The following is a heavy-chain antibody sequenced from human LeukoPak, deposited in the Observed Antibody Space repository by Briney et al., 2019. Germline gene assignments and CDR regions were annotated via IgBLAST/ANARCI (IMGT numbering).Heavy chain of an antibody. CDR2: IYYSGST. D-gene: IGHD1-14*01. J-gene: IGHJ6*02. Sequence: SETLSLTCTVSGGSISSGSYYWNWIRQHPGKGLEWIGYIYYSGSTYYNPSLKSRVTISVDTSKNQFSLKLTSVTAADTAVYYCARGRSSLLPGFLSRYGVYYYYGMDVWGQGTTVTVSS. CDR1: GGSISSGSYY. CDR3: ARGRSSLLPGFLSRYGVYYYYGMDV. V-gene: IGHV4-31*03.